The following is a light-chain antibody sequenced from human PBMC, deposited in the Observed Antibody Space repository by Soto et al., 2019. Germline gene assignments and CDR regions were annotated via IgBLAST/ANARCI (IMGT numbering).Light chain of an antibody. CDR3: QVWDSSSDHPYA. V-gene: IGLV3-21*02. CDR1: NFGSKS. Sequence: SYELTQPPSVSVAPGQTARITCGGNNFGSKSVHWYQQKPGQAPVLVVYDDSDRPSGIPERFSGSNSGNTATLTISRVEAGDEADYYCQVWDSSSDHPYAFGTGTKLTVL. J-gene: IGLJ1*01. CDR2: DDS.